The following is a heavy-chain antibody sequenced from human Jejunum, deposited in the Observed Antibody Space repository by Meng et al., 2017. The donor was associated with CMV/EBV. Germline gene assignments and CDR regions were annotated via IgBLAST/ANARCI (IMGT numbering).Heavy chain of an antibody. J-gene: IGHJ4*02. CDR1: GVTFSDYA. CDR3: AKDPELY. Sequence: PLSLSCAASGVTFSDYAMSWVRQAPGKGLEWVSGIDHGGVKIFSADSVRGRFTISRDNSKNTLYLQMSNLRAEDTAVYYCAKDPELYWGQGTLVTVSS. CDR2: IDHGGVKI. V-gene: IGHV3-23*01. D-gene: IGHD3-10*01.